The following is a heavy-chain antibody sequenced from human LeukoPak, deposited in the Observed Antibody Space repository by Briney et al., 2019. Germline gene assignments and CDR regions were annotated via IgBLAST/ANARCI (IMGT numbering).Heavy chain of an antibody. V-gene: IGHV4-59*12. CDR2: ISYSGST. J-gene: IGHJ4*02. Sequence: SETLSLTCTVSGDSISSYYWSWIRQPPGKGLEWIGYISYSGSTNYNSSLQSRVTMSVDTSKNQFSLKLSSVTAADTAVYYCARALNPLPGTYYFDYWGQGTLVTVSS. D-gene: IGHD2-15*01. CDR1: GDSISSYY. CDR3: ARALNPLPGTYYFDY.